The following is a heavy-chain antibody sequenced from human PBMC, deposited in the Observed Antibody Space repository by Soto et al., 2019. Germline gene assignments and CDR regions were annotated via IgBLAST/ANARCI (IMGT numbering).Heavy chain of an antibody. Sequence: PGGSLRLSCAASGFTFSSYGMHWVRQAPGKGLEWVAVISYDGSNKYYADSVKGQFTISRDNSKNTLYLQMNSLRAEDTAVYYCAKDLVSYGSGSYWDYYYYYGMDVWGQGTTVTVSS. J-gene: IGHJ6*02. CDR3: AKDLVSYGSGSYWDYYYYYGMDV. CDR2: ISYDGSNK. D-gene: IGHD3-10*01. V-gene: IGHV3-30*18. CDR1: GFTFSSYG.